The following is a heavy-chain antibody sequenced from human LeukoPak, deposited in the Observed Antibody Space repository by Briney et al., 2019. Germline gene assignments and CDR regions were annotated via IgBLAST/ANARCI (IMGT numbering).Heavy chain of an antibody. J-gene: IGHJ4*02. Sequence: ASVKVSCKAPGYTFTSYGISWVRQAPGQGLEWMGWISPDLGKTNYAQKVQGRLTMTTDTFTSTAYMEVTSLTSDDTGAYYCARDGGAAYGLDYWGRGTLVTVSS. CDR2: ISPDLGKT. CDR1: GYTFTSYG. D-gene: IGHD2-15*01. V-gene: IGHV1-18*01. CDR3: ARDGGAAYGLDY.